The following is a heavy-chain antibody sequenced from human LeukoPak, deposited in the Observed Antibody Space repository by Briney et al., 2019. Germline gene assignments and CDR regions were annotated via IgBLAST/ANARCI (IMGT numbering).Heavy chain of an antibody. J-gene: IGHJ3*02. CDR1: GYSISSGYY. CDR2: IYHSGST. D-gene: IGHD3-22*01. Sequence: SETLSLTCTVSGYSISSGYYWGWIRQPPGKGQEWIGSIYHSGSTYYNPSLKSRVTISVDTSKNQFSLKLSSVTAADTAVYYCARGQFTYYYDSSGSQGAFDIWGQGTMVTVSS. CDR3: ARGQFTYYYDSSGSQGAFDI. V-gene: IGHV4-38-2*02.